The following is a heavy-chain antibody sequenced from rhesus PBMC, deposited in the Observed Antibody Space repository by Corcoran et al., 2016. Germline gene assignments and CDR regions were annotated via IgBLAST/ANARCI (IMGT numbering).Heavy chain of an antibody. CDR1: GGSISSSNW. CDR3: AGNYDLDY. V-gene: IGHV4-65*01. J-gene: IGHJ4*01. CDR2: ISGSGGST. D-gene: IGHD4-17*01. Sequence: QVQLQESGPGLVKPSETLSLTCAVSGGSISSSNWWSWIRQPPGKGLEWIGYISGSGGSTDYNPSLKSRVTISTDTSKNQFSLKLSSVTAADTAVYYCAGNYDLDYWGQGVLVTVSS.